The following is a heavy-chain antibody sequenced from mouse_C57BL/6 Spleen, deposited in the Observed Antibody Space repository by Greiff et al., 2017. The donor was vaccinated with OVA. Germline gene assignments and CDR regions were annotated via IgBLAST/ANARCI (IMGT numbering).Heavy chain of an antibody. J-gene: IGHJ2*01. Sequence: QVQLKQPGAELVRPGSSVKLSCKASGYTFTSYWMHWVKQRPIQGLEWIGNIDPSDSETHYNQKFKDKATLTVDKSSSTAYMQLSSLTSEDSAVYYCARFYSNSYFDYWGQGTTLTVSS. V-gene: IGHV1-52*01. CDR2: IDPSDSET. CDR1: GYTFTSYW. D-gene: IGHD2-5*01. CDR3: ARFYSNSYFDY.